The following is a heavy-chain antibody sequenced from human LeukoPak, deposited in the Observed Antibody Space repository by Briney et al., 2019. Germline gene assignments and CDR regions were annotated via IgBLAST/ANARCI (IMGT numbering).Heavy chain of an antibody. Sequence: PGGSLRLSCAASGLTFTNYAMSWVRQAPGKGLGWVSVISGSGGSTYYADFVKGRFTISRDNSKSTLYLQMNSLRAEDTAVYYCAKGVTTRRSFDYWGQGILVTVSS. J-gene: IGHJ4*02. D-gene: IGHD4-17*01. V-gene: IGHV3-23*01. CDR1: GLTFTNYA. CDR2: ISGSGGST. CDR3: AKGVTTRRSFDY.